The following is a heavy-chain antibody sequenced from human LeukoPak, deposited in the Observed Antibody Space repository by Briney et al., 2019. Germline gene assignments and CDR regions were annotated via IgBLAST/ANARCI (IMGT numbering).Heavy chain of an antibody. CDR2: INHSGST. Sequence: SETLSLTCAVYGGSFSGYYWSWIRQPPGKGLEWIGEINHSGSTNYNPSLKSRVTISVDTSKNQFSLKLSSVTAADTAVYYCARLDPTYYYDSSGYFDYWGQGTLVTVSS. CDR1: GGSFSGYY. V-gene: IGHV4-34*01. CDR3: ARLDPTYYYDSSGYFDY. J-gene: IGHJ4*02. D-gene: IGHD3-22*01.